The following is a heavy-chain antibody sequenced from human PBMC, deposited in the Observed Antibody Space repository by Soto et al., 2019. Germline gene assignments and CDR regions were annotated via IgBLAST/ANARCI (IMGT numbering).Heavy chain of an antibody. CDR3: ARGIKWDLGYGMDV. D-gene: IGHD1-26*01. Sequence: LTCAVYGGSFRGYYWSWIRQPPGKGLEWIGEINHSGSTNNNPSLKSRVTISVDTSKNQFSLKLSSVTAADTAVYYCARGIKWDLGYGMDVWGQGTTVTVSS. J-gene: IGHJ6*02. CDR2: INHSGST. V-gene: IGHV4-34*01. CDR1: GGSFRGYY.